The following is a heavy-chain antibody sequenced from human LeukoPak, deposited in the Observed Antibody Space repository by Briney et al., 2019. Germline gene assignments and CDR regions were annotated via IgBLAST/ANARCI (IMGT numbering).Heavy chain of an antibody. Sequence: GESLKISCKGSGYIFPNYWIGWVRQMPGKGLEWMGIIYPGDSDTRYSPSFQGQVTISADKSISTAYLQWSSLKASDTAMYYCARRYSSSWYVDYWGQGTLVTVYS. CDR2: IYPGDSDT. V-gene: IGHV5-51*01. CDR1: GYIFPNYW. CDR3: ARRYSSSWYVDY. J-gene: IGHJ4*02. D-gene: IGHD6-13*01.